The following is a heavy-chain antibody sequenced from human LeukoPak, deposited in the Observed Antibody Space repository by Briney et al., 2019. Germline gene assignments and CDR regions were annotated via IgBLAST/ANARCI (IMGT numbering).Heavy chain of an antibody. CDR3: ARDGIVGAANFDH. CDR2: ISNSGSTI. D-gene: IGHD1-26*01. J-gene: IGHJ4*02. Sequence: GGSLRLSCAASGFTFSDYYMSWIRQAPGKGLEWVSYISNSGSTIYYADSVKGRFTISRDNAKNSLYLQMNSPRAEDTAVYYCARDGIVGAANFDHWGQGTLVTVSS. CDR1: GFTFSDYY. V-gene: IGHV3-11*01.